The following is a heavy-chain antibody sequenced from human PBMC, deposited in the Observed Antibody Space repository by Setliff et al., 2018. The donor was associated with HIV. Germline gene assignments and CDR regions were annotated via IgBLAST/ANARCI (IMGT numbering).Heavy chain of an antibody. CDR1: GFRFGDYA. Sequence: GESLKISCTASGFRFGDYALTWVRQAPGKGLEWVGFIRSKAHSGTTEYAASVKGRFIISRDDSGNIAYLQMNTLTTEDTALYYCARGGRGDSYYYYMDVWGKGTTVTVSS. J-gene: IGHJ6*03. V-gene: IGHV3-49*04. CDR3: ARGGRGDSYYYYMDV. D-gene: IGHD3-10*01. CDR2: IRSKAHSGTT.